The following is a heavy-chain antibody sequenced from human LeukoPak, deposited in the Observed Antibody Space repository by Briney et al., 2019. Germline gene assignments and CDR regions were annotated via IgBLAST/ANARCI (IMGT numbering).Heavy chain of an antibody. D-gene: IGHD3-22*01. CDR1: GITFSDYY. CDR2: ISGSGSDF. J-gene: IGHJ6*02. Sequence: GGSLRLSCVACGITFSDYYMNWIRQAPGRGLEWVSYISGSGSDFYYADSVKGRFTISRDNAKNSLYLQMNSLRAEDTAVYYCARSIGSYYTMDVWGQGTTVTVSS. CDR3: ARSIGSYYTMDV. V-gene: IGHV3-11*01.